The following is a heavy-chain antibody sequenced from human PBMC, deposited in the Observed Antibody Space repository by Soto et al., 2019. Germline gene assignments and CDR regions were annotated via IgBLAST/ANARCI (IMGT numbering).Heavy chain of an antibody. Sequence: QVQLQESGPGLVKPSETLSLTCTVSGGSISSYYWCWIRQPPGKGLEWIGYIYYSGSTNYNPSLKSRVTLSVDTSKNPFSLKLSSVTAADTAVYYWPREYSSSSYYYYYMDVWGKGTTVTVSS. J-gene: IGHJ6*03. CDR2: IYYSGST. D-gene: IGHD6-6*01. CDR1: GGSISSYY. CDR3: PREYSSSSYYYYYMDV. V-gene: IGHV4-59*01.